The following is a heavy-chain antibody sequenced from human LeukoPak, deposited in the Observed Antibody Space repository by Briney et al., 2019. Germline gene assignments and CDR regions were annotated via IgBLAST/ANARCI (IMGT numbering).Heavy chain of an antibody. CDR3: ASTWYSDYYYYMDV. J-gene: IGHJ6*03. D-gene: IGHD2-15*01. V-gene: IGHV1-2*02. Sequence: GASVKVSCKTSGYSFIDYYIHWVRQAPGQGLEWMGWINSNSADTNYAQNFQGRVTMTRDTSISTAHMELSRLRSDDTAVYYCASTWYSDYYYYMDVWGKGTTVTVSS. CDR2: INSNSADT. CDR1: GYSFIDYY.